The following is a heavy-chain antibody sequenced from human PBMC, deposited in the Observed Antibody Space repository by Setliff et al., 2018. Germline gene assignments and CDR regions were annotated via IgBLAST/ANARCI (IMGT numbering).Heavy chain of an antibody. CDR2: INPNSGGT. Sequence: ASVKVSCKASGYTFTGYYMYWVRQAPGQGLEWMGRINPNSGGTNYAQKFQGRVTMTRDTSISTAYMELSRLRSEDTAVYYCARGRHPPWSGYPYYYMDVWGKGTTVTVSS. CDR1: GYTFTGYY. V-gene: IGHV1-2*06. J-gene: IGHJ6*03. CDR3: ARGRHPPWSGYPYYYMDV. D-gene: IGHD3-3*01.